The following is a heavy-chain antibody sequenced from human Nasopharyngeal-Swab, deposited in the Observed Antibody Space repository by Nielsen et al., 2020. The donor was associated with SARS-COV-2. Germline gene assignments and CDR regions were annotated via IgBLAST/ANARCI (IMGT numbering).Heavy chain of an antibody. CDR3: AREWNWDDAFDY. Sequence: GESLKISCEASGFTFSSYSMNWVRQAPRKGPEWISYISGSTNTIYYADSVKGRFTISRDNAENLLYLDMTSLRDDDTAVYYCAREWNWDDAFDYWGQGTLVTVSS. CDR1: GFTFSSYS. D-gene: IGHD1-1*01. V-gene: IGHV3-48*02. CDR2: ISGSTNTI. J-gene: IGHJ4*02.